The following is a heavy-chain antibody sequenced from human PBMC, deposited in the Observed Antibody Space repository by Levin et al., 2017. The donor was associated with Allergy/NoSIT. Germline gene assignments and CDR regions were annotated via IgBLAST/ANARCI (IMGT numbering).Heavy chain of an antibody. CDR2: IDWDDDT. Sequence: SGPTLVKPTQTLTLTCTVSGFSLSTAGMCVGWIRQPPGKALEWLALIDWDDDTYYSTSLRTRLTISKDTSKNQVVLTVTNMDPVDTGTYYCARMVRGVVTPFDFWGQGTVVTVSS. CDR3: ARMVRGVVTPFDF. V-gene: IGHV2-70*01. CDR1: GFSLSTAGMC. D-gene: IGHD3-10*01. J-gene: IGHJ3*01.